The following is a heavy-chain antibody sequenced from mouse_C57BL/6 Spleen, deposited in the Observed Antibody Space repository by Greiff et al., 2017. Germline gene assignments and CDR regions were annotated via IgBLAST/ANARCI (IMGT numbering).Heavy chain of an antibody. V-gene: IGHV1-19*01. CDR2: INPYNGGT. CDR3: ARREYDYDGAWFAY. Sequence: VQLQQSGPVLVKPGASVKMSCKASGYTFTDYYMNWVKQSHGKSLEWIGVINPYNGGTSYNQKFKGKATLTVDKSSSTAYMELNSLTSEDSAVYYCARREYDYDGAWFAYWGQGTLVTVSA. D-gene: IGHD2-4*01. CDR1: GYTFTDYY. J-gene: IGHJ3*01.